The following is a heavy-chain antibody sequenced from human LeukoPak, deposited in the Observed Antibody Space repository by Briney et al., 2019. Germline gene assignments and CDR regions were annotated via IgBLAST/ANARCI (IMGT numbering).Heavy chain of an antibody. CDR3: ARERWHCRVNCYSVYYYALDV. Sequence: ASVKVSCKGSGYTFTNYAVHWVRQAPGQRLEWLGWINPGNGDTKYPQNFQGRVTVTSDTSAATAYVELNSLTSEDTAVYYCARERWHCRVNCYSVYYYALDVWGQGTTVTVSS. CDR1: GYTFTNYA. J-gene: IGHJ6*02. D-gene: IGHD2-15*01. V-gene: IGHV1-3*01. CDR2: INPGNGDT.